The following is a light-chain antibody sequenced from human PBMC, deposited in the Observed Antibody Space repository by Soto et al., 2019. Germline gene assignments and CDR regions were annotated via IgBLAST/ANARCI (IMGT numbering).Light chain of an antibody. Sequence: DIQMTQSPSSLSASLGDRVTITCRASQNIDNYLNWYQHKPGKAPKLLIYATSTLQSGVPSRFSGSGSGTEFTLTISSLKPEAFATHFCQESYPGTAVSFGGGTKVDIK. V-gene: IGKV1-39*01. CDR3: QESYPGTAVS. J-gene: IGKJ4*01. CDR1: QNIDNY. CDR2: ATS.